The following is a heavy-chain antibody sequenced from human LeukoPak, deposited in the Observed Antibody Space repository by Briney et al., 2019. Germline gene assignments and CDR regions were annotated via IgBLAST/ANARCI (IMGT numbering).Heavy chain of an antibody. CDR1: GGSISSYY. J-gene: IGHJ4*02. CDR2: IYYSGST. D-gene: IGHD3-22*01. Sequence: SETLSLTCTVPGGSISSYYWSWIRQPPGKGLEWIGYIYYSGSTNYNPSLKSRVTISVDTSKNQFSLKLSSVTAADTAVYYCARAPITMMGFDYWGQGTLVTVSS. V-gene: IGHV4-59*01. CDR3: ARAPITMMGFDY.